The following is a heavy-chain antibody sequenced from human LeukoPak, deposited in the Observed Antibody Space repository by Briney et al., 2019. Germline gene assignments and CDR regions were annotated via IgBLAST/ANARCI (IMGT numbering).Heavy chain of an antibody. CDR3: ANSGGYCSSTSCLYYYYYYGMDV. D-gene: IGHD2-2*01. V-gene: IGHV3-23*01. Sequence: GGSLRLSCAASGFTFSSYAMSWVRQAPGKGLEWVSAISGSGGSTYYADSVKGRFTISRDNSKNTLYLQMNSLRAEDTAVCYCANSGGYCSSTSCLYYYYYYGMDVWGQGTTVTVSS. CDR2: ISGSGGST. J-gene: IGHJ6*02. CDR1: GFTFSSYA.